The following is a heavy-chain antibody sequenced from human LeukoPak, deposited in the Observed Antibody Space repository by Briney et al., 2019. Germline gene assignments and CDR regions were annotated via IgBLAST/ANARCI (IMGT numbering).Heavy chain of an antibody. CDR1: GGSISSYY. V-gene: IGHV4-59*08. CDR3: ARHPSGTNWDYYYYYGMDV. Sequence: SETLSLTCTVSGGSISSYYWSWIRQPPGKGLEWIGYIYYSGSTNYNPSLKSRVTISVDTSKNQFSLKLSSVTAADTAVYYCARHPSGTNWDYYYYYGMDVWGQGTTVTVSS. CDR2: IYYSGST. D-gene: IGHD7-27*01. J-gene: IGHJ6*02.